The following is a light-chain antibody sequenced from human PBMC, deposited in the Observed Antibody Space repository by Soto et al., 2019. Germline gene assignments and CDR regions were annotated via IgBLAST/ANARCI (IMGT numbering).Light chain of an antibody. CDR3: QQSYSNSWT. CDR2: AAS. CDR1: QDIAAY. J-gene: IGKJ1*01. V-gene: IGKV1-12*01. Sequence: DIQVTQSPSSVSASVGDRVTITCRASQDIAAYLAWYQRKPGRAPELLIYAASNLQTGVPPRFSGSGSGTYFPLTISSLQPEDFATYYCQQSYSNSWTFGQGTKVDI.